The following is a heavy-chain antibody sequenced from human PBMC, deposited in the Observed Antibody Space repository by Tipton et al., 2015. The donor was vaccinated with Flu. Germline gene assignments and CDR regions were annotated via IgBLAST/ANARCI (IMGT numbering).Heavy chain of an antibody. CDR2: INHSGST. D-gene: IGHD3-10*01. Sequence: TLSLTCAVYGGSFSGYYWSWIRQPPRKGLEWIGEINHSGSTNYNPSLKSRVTISVDTSKNQFSLKLSSVTAADTAVYYCAGGQGLGSGSTPTGYWGQGTLVTVSS. CDR1: GGSFSGYY. V-gene: IGHV4-34*01. J-gene: IGHJ4*02. CDR3: AGGQGLGSGSTPTGY.